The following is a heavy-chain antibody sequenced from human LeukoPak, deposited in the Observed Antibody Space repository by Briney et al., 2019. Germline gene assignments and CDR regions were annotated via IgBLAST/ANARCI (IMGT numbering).Heavy chain of an antibody. V-gene: IGHV4-4*07. J-gene: IGHJ5*02. CDR3: ARAGEEWELQHLDP. Sequence: SETLSLTCTVSGGSISSYYWSWIRQPAGKGLEWIGRIYTSGSTNYNPSLNSRVTMSVDTSKNQFSLKLSSVTAADTAVYYCARAGEEWELQHLDPWGQGTLVTVSS. D-gene: IGHD1-26*01. CDR1: GGSISSYY. CDR2: IYTSGST.